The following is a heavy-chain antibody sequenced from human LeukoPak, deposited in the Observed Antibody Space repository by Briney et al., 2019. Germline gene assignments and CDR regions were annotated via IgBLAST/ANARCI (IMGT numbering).Heavy chain of an antibody. CDR3: ARGIHTAMGPCFDY. Sequence: PGGSLRLSCAASGFTFSSYEMNWVRQAPGKGLERVSYISSSGSTIYYADSVKGRFTISRDNAKNSLYLQMNSPRAEDTAVYYCARGIHTAMGPCFDYWGQGTLVTVSS. J-gene: IGHJ4*02. CDR1: GFTFSSYE. CDR2: ISSSGSTI. V-gene: IGHV3-48*03. D-gene: IGHD5-18*01.